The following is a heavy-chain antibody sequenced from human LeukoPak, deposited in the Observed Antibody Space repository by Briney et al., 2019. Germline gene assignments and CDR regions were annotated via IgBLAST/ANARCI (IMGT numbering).Heavy chain of an antibody. V-gene: IGHV3-23*01. J-gene: IGHJ4*02. Sequence: GGSLRLSCAASGFTFSSYAMSWVRQAPGKGLEWVSVISGSGASTYYADSVKGRFTISRDNSKNTLYLQMNSLRAEDTAVYYCATRKTQYCSSTSCPGYSSGWRVYYFDYWGQGTLVTVSS. CDR2: ISGSGAST. D-gene: IGHD2-2*01. CDR1: GFTFSSYA. CDR3: ATRKTQYCSSTSCPGYSSGWRVYYFDY.